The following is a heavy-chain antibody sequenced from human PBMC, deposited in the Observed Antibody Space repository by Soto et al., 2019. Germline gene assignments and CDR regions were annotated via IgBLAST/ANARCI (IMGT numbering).Heavy chain of an antibody. CDR3: ARVGHAGYDYIWGSSNFDY. J-gene: IGHJ4*02. D-gene: IGHD3-16*01. V-gene: IGHV3-7*01. CDR2: IKQDGSEK. CDR1: GFTFSSYW. Sequence: GESLKISCAASGFTFSSYWMSWVRQAPGKGLEWVANIKQDGSEKYYVDSVKGRFTISRDNAKNSLYLQMNSLRAEDTAVYYCARVGHAGYDYIWGSSNFDYWGQGTLVTVSS.